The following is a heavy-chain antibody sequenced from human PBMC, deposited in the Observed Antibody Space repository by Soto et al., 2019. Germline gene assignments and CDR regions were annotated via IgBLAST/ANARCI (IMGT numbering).Heavy chain of an antibody. CDR3: ARHSSATPEDIVVVVAAHPSVYYYYGMDV. D-gene: IGHD2-15*01. Sequence: QVQLVQSGAEVKKPGSSVKVSCKASGGTFSSYAISWVRQAPGQGLEWMGGIIPIFGTANYAQKFQGRVTITADESTSTAYMELSSLRSEDTAVYYCARHSSATPEDIVVVVAAHPSVYYYYGMDVWGQGTTVTVSS. V-gene: IGHV1-69*01. CDR2: IIPIFGTA. CDR1: GGTFSSYA. J-gene: IGHJ6*02.